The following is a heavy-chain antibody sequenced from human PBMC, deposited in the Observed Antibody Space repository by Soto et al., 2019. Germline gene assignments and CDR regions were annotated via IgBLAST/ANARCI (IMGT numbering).Heavy chain of an antibody. CDR2: MDPKTGNA. J-gene: IGHJ6*02. V-gene: IGHV1-8*02. CDR1: GYTFTGYY. D-gene: IGHD3-22*01. Sequence: ASVKVSCKASGYTFTGYYMHWVRQGPGQGLEWMGWMDPKTGNAGYAEKFQDRVTLTANTSISVAYMELSSLTSGDTAVYYCARGAVYDSGGYPYGMDVWGQGTTVTVSS. CDR3: ARGAVYDSGGYPYGMDV.